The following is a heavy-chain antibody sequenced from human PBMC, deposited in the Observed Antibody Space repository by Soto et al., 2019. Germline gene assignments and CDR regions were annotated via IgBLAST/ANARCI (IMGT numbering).Heavy chain of an antibody. Sequence: SVKVSCKASGGTFSSYAISWVRQAPGQGLEWMGGIIPIFGTANYAQKFQGRVTITADESTSTAYMELSSLRSEDTAVYYCAATAPTKRYCSSTSCYENWFDPWGQGTLVTVSS. V-gene: IGHV1-69*13. J-gene: IGHJ5*02. CDR2: IIPIFGTA. D-gene: IGHD2-2*01. CDR1: GGTFSSYA. CDR3: AATAPTKRYCSSTSCYENWFDP.